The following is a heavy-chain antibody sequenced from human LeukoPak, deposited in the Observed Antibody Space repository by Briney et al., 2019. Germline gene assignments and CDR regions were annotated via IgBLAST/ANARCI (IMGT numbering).Heavy chain of an antibody. CDR1: SYSISSGYY. Sequence: SETLSLTCTVSSYSISSGYYWGWIRQPPGKGLEWIGSIYHSGSTYYNPSLKSRVTISVDTSKNQFSLKLSSVTAADTAVYYCARGMIVVVIHPFDYWGQGTLVTVSS. V-gene: IGHV4-38-2*02. D-gene: IGHD3-22*01. J-gene: IGHJ4*02. CDR3: ARGMIVVVIHPFDY. CDR2: IYHSGST.